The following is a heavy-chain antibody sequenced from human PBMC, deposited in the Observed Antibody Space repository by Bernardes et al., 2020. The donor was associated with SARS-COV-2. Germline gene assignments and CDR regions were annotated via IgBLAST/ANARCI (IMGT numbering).Heavy chain of an antibody. J-gene: IGHJ3*02. Sequence: ASVKVSCKASGYTFTGYYMHWVRQAPGQGLEWMGWINPNSGGTNYAQTFQGWVTMTRDTSISTAYMELSRLRSDDTAVYYCAREAPVGYNWNYSGAFDIWGQGTMVTVSS. CDR2: INPNSGGT. CDR1: GYTFTGYY. CDR3: AREAPVGYNWNYSGAFDI. V-gene: IGHV1-2*04. D-gene: IGHD1-7*01.